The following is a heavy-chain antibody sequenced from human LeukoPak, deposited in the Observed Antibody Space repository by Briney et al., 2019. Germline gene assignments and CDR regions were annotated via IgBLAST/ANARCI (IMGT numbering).Heavy chain of an antibody. V-gene: IGHV4-38-2*02. CDR2: IYHSGST. J-gene: IGHJ3*02. CDR3: AGMPRGEKRAAMVRGVIARDAFDI. Sequence: SETLSLTCTVSGYSISSGYYWGWIRQPPGKGLEWIGSIYHSGSTYYNPSLKSRVTISVDTSKNQFSLKLSSVTAADTAVYYCAGMPRGEKRAAMVRGVIARDAFDIWGQGTMVTVSS. CDR1: GYSISSGYY. D-gene: IGHD3-10*01.